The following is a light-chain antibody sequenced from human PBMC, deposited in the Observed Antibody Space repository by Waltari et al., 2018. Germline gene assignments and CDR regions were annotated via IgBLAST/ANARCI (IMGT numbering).Light chain of an antibody. CDR3: CSYTTTTTVV. J-gene: IGLJ3*02. CDR1: SSDVGGYNF. CDR2: EVT. V-gene: IGLV2-14*01. Sequence: QSALTQPASVSGSPGQSITISCTGTSSDVGGYNFFPWYQQHPGQAPKRMIYEVTNRPSGVSNRFSGSKSGNTASLTISGLLAEDEADYYCCSYTTTTTVVFGGGTKLTVL.